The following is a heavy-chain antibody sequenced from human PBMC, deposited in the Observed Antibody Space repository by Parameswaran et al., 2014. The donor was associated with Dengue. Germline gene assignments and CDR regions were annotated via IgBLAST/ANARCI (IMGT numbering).Heavy chain of an antibody. CDR3: AHTSVLEYFDY. CDR2: IYWNDDK. V-gene: IGHV2-5*01. Sequence: VRQAPGKALEWLALIYWNDDKRYSPSLKSRLTITKDTSKNQVVLTMTNMDPVDTATYYCAHTSVLEYFDYWGQGTLVTVSS. D-gene: IGHD3-3*01. J-gene: IGHJ4*02.